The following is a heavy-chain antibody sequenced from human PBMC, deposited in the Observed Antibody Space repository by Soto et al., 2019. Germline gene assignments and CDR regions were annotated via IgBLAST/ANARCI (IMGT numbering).Heavy chain of an antibody. D-gene: IGHD3-10*01. J-gene: IGHJ6*02. CDR1: GGSFSGYY. V-gene: IGHV4-34*01. Sequence: SETLSLTCAVYGGSFSGYYWSWISQPPGKGLEWTGQISHSGSTNDNPSLKSRVTLSVDTTKKQISWKLSSVTSADTAVDYCVREGGATYGSGSYEVWGQGTTVTSSS. CDR2: ISHSGST. CDR3: VREGGATYGSGSYEV.